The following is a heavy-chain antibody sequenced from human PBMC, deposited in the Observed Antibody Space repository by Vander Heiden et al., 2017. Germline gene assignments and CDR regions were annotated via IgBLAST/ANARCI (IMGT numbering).Heavy chain of an antibody. CDR1: GFTFSSYA. Sequence: EVQLLESGGGLVQPGGSLRLSCASSGFTFSSYAMGWVRQAPGKGLEWVSAISGSGGSTYYADSVKGRFTISRDNSKNTLYLQMNSLRAEDTAVYYCAKKGYGVTALEAYWGQGTLVTVSS. J-gene: IGHJ4*02. CDR2: ISGSGGST. D-gene: IGHD3-16*01. CDR3: AKKGYGVTALEAY. V-gene: IGHV3-23*01.